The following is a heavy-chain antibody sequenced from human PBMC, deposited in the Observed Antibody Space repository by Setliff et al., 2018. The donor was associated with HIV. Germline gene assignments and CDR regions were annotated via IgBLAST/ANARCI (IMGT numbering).Heavy chain of an antibody. CDR3: ARGALLAVFDFDH. CDR2: IIPIFGTT. J-gene: IGHJ4*01. D-gene: IGHD2-21*01. Sequence: SVKVSCKVSGSTLSEVAMHWVRQAPGQGLEWMGGIIPIFGTTNYARKFQGRVTITADDSTSTAYMDLNNLRSDDTAVYFCARGALLAVFDFDHWGHGTLVTVSS. CDR1: GSTLSEVA. V-gene: IGHV1-69*13.